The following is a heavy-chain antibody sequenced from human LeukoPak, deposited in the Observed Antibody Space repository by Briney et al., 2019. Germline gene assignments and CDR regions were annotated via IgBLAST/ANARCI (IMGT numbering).Heavy chain of an antibody. CDR1: GGSISSSSYH. CDR2: IYYSGST. D-gene: IGHD1-1*01. CDR3: ARGNWNDVVGYYFDY. Sequence: PSETLSLTCTVSGGSISSSSYHWGWIRQPPGKGLEWIGTIYYSGSTYYSPSLKSRVTISVDRSKNQFSLKLSSVTAADTAVYYCARGNWNDVVGYYFDYWGQGTLVTVSS. J-gene: IGHJ4*02. V-gene: IGHV4-39*07.